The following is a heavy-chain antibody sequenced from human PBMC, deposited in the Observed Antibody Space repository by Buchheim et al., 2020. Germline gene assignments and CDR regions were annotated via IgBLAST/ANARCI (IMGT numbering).Heavy chain of an antibody. Sequence: QVQLVQSGSELKKPGASVKVSCKASGYSFTSYGMSWVRQAPGQGFEWMGWINTNTGNPTYAQGFTGRFVFSLDTSVSTAYLQISSLKAEDPAVYYCARVASIFGVVIKRYFGYWGQGTL. CDR3: ARVASIFGVVIKRYFGY. J-gene: IGHJ4*02. CDR1: GYSFTSYG. CDR2: INTNTGNP. V-gene: IGHV7-4-1*02. D-gene: IGHD3-3*01.